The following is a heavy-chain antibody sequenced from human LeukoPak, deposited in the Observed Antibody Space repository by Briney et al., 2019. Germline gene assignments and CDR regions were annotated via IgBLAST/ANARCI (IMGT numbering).Heavy chain of an antibody. CDR2: ISYDGSNK. V-gene: IGHV3-30*03. CDR3: ARDYWSYYYYYGMDV. Sequence: GRSLRLSCAASGFTFSSYGMHWVRQAPGKGLEWVAVISYDGSNKYYADSVKGRFTISRDNSKNTLYLQMNSLRAEDTAVYYCARDYWSYYYYYGMDVWGQGTTVTVPS. D-gene: IGHD2-8*02. CDR1: GFTFSSYG. J-gene: IGHJ6*02.